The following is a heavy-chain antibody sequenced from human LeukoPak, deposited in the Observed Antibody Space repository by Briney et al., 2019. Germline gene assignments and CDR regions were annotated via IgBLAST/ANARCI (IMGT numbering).Heavy chain of an antibody. CDR3: AREPNRYFDY. CDR1: RFSFSAYP. Sequence: GGSLRLSCAASRFSFSAYPMGWVRRAPGKGLEWVSGISASGDVTFHADPVKGRFTISRDNAKNSLYLQMNSLRAEDTAVYYCAREPNRYFDYWGQGTLVTVSS. J-gene: IGHJ4*02. CDR2: ISASGDVT. V-gene: IGHV3-23*01.